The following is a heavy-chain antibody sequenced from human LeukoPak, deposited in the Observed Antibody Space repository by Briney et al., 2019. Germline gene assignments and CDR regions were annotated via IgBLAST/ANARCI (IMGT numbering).Heavy chain of an antibody. CDR1: GGSFSGYY. CDR2: INHSGST. J-gene: IGHJ4*02. CDR3: ARRIFRSSGYYGNFDY. Sequence: PETLSLTCAVYGGSFSGYYWSWIRQPPGKGLEWIGEINHSGSTNYNPSLKSRVTISVDTSKNQFSLKLSSVTAADTAVYYCARRIFRSSGYYGNFDYWGQGTLVTVSS. V-gene: IGHV4-34*01. D-gene: IGHD3-22*01.